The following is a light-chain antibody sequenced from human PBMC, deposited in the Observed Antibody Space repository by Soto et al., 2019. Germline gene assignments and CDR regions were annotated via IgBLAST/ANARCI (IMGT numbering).Light chain of an antibody. J-gene: IGLJ6*01. Sequence: SYELTQPPSVSVAPGKTARITCGGNNIGSKSVHWYQQKPAQAPVLVIYYDSDRPSGIPERFSGSNSGNTATLTISRVEAGDEADYYCQVWDSSSDHRWVFGSGTQLTVL. CDR1: NIGSKS. V-gene: IGLV3-21*04. CDR2: YDS. CDR3: QVWDSSSDHRWV.